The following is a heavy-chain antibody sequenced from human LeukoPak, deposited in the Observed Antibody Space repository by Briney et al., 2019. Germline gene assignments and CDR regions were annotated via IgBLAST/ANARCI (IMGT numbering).Heavy chain of an antibody. V-gene: IGHV4-59*08. D-gene: IGHD1-26*01. CDR3: AKHAGAFYYFGY. CDR2: IYYSGST. Sequence: SETLSLTCTVSGGSISSYYWSWIRQPPGKGLEWIGYIYYSGSTNYNPSLKSRVTISVDTSKNQFSLKLSSVTAADTAVYYCAKHAGAFYYFGYWGQGTLVTVSS. J-gene: IGHJ4*02. CDR1: GGSISSYY.